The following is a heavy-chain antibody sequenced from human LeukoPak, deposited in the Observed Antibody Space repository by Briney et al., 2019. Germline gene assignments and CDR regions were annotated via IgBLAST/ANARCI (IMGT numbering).Heavy chain of an antibody. J-gene: IGHJ5*02. D-gene: IGHD3-3*01. Sequence: ASVKVSCKASGYTFTSYGISWVRQAPGQGLEWMGWISAYNGNTNYAQKLQGRVTMTTDTSTSTAYMELRSLRSDDTAVYYCARETHDFWNGYLNWFDPWGQGTLVTVSS. CDR2: ISAYNGNT. CDR3: ARETHDFWNGYLNWFDP. V-gene: IGHV1-18*01. CDR1: GYTFTSYG.